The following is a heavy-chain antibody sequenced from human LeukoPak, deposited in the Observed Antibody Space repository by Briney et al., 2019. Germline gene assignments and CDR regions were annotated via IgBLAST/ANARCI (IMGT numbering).Heavy chain of an antibody. CDR3: AIWGYCGGDCYFYY. CDR2: IYTSGST. D-gene: IGHD2-21*02. CDR1: GGSISSGSYY. J-gene: IGHJ4*02. Sequence: PSQTLSLTCTVAGGSISSGSYYWSWVRPPAGKGLEWVGRIYTSGSTNYNPSLKSRVTISVDTSKNQFALKLSSVTAADTAVYYCAIWGYCGGDCYFYYWGQGTLVTVSS. V-gene: IGHV4-61*02.